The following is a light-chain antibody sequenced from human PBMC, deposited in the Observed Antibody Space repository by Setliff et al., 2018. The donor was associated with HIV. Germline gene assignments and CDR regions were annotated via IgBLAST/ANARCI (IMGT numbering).Light chain of an antibody. J-gene: IGLJ1*01. CDR2: EVN. Sequence: QSALTQPASVSGSPGKSGTISATGTRSDIETYDLVSWYRQYPGKAPKLRIYEVNRRPEGVSDRLSGSKSGNTASLTISGLRAEDEATYYCCSYTSSTTYVFGTGTKVTVL. V-gene: IGLV2-23*02. CDR3: CSYTSSTTYV. CDR1: RSDIETYDL.